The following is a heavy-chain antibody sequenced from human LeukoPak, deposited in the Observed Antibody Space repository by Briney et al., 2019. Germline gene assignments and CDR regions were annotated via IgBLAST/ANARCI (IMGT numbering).Heavy chain of an antibody. CDR1: GFSFSTFT. Sequence: GGSLRLSCAASGFSFSTFTMNWVRQVPGKGMEWVSGISVRGGDTYDAESVWGRCTISRVDTKNPRYLQMSSLRAEETAIYYCAKDRGFTLRDGGMLDYWGQGTLVTVSS. CDR3: AKDRGFTLRDGGMLDY. CDR2: ISVRGGDT. J-gene: IGHJ4*02. V-gene: IGHV3-23*01. D-gene: IGHD3-10*01.